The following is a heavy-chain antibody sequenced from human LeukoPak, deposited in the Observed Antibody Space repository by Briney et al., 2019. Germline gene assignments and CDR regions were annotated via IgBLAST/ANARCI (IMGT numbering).Heavy chain of an antibody. J-gene: IGHJ3*02. CDR3: AKSLLGSTDDAFDI. CDR2: LYYSGST. D-gene: IGHD2-2*03. V-gene: IGHV4-39*01. Sequence: SETLSLTCTVSGGSISSSSYYWGWIRQPPGKGLEWIGSLYYSGSTYYNPSLRSRVTISVDTSKNQFSLKLSSVTAADTAVYYCAKSLLGSTDDAFDIWGQGTMVTVSS. CDR1: GGSISSSSYY.